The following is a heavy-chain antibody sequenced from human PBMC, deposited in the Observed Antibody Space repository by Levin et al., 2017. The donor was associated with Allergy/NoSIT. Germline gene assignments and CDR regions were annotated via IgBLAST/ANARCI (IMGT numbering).Heavy chain of an antibody. V-gene: IGHV3-23*01. CDR1: GFTFSDYA. CDR3: AKKQGGTSGFSFDV. J-gene: IGHJ3*01. CDR2: ITGGGFNT. Sequence: GGSLRLSCAASGFTFSDYAMTWVRQAPGKGLEWVSDITGGGFNTYYGDSVKGRFTVSRDHSKNTLYLEMNSLRAEDTAVYYCAKKQGGTSGFSFDVWGQGTMVTVSS. D-gene: IGHD1-1*01.